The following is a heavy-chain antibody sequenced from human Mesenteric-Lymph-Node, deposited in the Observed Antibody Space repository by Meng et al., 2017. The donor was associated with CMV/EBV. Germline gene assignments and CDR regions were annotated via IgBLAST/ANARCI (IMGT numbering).Heavy chain of an antibody. CDR3: ARDDNWNYLGYFDY. J-gene: IGHJ4*02. Sequence: GGSLRLSCAASGFPFSAFWMQWVRQVPGKGLEWLSNIKDDGSGANYADSVKGRFTISRDNAKNTLYLEMNNLRVEDTAVYYCARDDNWNYLGYFDYWGQGTLVTVSS. CDR1: GFPFSAFW. D-gene: IGHD1-7*01. V-gene: IGHV3-74*01. CDR2: IKDDGSGA.